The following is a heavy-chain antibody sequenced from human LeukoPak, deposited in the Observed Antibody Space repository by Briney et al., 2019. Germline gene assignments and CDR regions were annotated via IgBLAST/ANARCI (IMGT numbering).Heavy chain of an antibody. D-gene: IGHD3-10*02. CDR2: ISGGGNYI. Sequence: GGSLRLSCAASGFRFRAYLMNWVRQAPGKGLEWVSSISGGGNYIYYADSVKGRFTISRDNAKDSLYLQMNSLRAEDTAVYYCAELGITMIGGVWGKGTTVTISS. J-gene: IGHJ6*04. CDR3: AELGITMIGGV. CDR1: GFRFRAYL. V-gene: IGHV3-21*01.